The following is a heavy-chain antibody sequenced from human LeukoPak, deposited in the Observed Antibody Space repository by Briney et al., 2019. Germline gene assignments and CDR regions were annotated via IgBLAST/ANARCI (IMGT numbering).Heavy chain of an antibody. CDR3: ARGEQYGSGTVQFDY. Sequence: PSGTLSLTCSVSGGSIRSSNWWSWVRQPPGKGLEWIGEIYQSGSTNYNPTLKSRVTMSVDKSRNQFSLSLTSVTAADTAVYYCARGEQYGSGTVQFDYWGQGTLVTVSS. CDR2: IYQSGST. D-gene: IGHD3-10*01. V-gene: IGHV4-4*02. CDR1: GGSIRSSNW. J-gene: IGHJ4*02.